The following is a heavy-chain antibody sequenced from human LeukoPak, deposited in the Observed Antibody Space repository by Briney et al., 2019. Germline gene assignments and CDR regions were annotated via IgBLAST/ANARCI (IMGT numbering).Heavy chain of an antibody. Sequence: WASVKVSCKASGGTFSSYAISWVRQAPGQGLEWMGWISAYNGNTNYAQKLQGRVTMTTDTSTSTAYMELRSLRSDDTAAYYCARTELRYFDWLLSGAGIDYWGQGTLVTVSS. CDR3: ARTELRYFDWLLSGAGIDY. CDR2: ISAYNGNT. V-gene: IGHV1-18*01. CDR1: GGTFSSYA. D-gene: IGHD3-9*01. J-gene: IGHJ4*02.